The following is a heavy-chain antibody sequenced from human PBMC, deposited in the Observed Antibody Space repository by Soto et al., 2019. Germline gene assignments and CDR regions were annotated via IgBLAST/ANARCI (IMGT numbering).Heavy chain of an antibody. CDR2: IWYDGSNK. D-gene: IGHD4-4*01. Sequence: ESGGGVVQPGRSLRLSCAASGFTFSSYGMHWVRQAPGTGLEWVAVIWYDGSNKYYADSVKGRFTISRDNSKNTLYLQMNSLRAEDTAVYYCARDAVTTLYYYGMDVWGQGTTVTVSS. CDR3: ARDAVTTLYYYGMDV. CDR1: GFTFSSYG. V-gene: IGHV3-33*01. J-gene: IGHJ6*02.